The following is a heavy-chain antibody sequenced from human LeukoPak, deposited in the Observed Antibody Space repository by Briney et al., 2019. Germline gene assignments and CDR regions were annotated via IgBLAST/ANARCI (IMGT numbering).Heavy chain of an antibody. CDR2: INRGGNEV. CDR1: GFTFSDYW. D-gene: IGHD1-26*01. Sequence: GGSLRLSCAPSGFTFSDYWLTWVRQVPGKGLEWVANINRGGNEVHYVDSVKGRFTISRDNAKNSLYLQLDSLRVEDTAVYYCARVGTWELQRVFDYWGQGTLVTVSS. V-gene: IGHV3-7*01. J-gene: IGHJ4*02. CDR3: ARVGTWELQRVFDY.